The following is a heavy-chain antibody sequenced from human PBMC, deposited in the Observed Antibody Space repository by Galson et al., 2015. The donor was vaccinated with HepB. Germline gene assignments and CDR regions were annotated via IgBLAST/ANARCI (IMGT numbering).Heavy chain of an antibody. D-gene: IGHD2-2*01. CDR1: GYTFIDYA. V-gene: IGHV1-3*01. J-gene: IGHJ5*02. CDR2: TNAGNGNT. CDR3: ARPSRSDCGTFSCYFSSFDP. Sequence: SVKVSCKASGYTFIDYAIHWLRQAPGQSLEWMGWTNAGNGNTKYSQKFQGRVTITRDTSATTTYMELSSLRSEDTAVYYCARPSRSDCGTFSCYFSSFDPWGQGTLVTVSS.